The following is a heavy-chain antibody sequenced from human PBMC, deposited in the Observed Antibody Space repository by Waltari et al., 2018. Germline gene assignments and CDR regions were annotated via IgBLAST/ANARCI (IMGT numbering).Heavy chain of an antibody. CDR3: ARAYSSSWYGAGFDY. V-gene: IGHV4-59*01. Sequence: QVQLQESGPGLVKPSETLSLTCPVSGGSISSYSWSWIRQPPGKGLEWIGYIYYSGSTNYNPSLKSRVTISVDTSKNQFSLKLSSVTAADTAVYYCARAYSSSWYGAGFDYWGQGTLVTVSS. D-gene: IGHD6-13*01. CDR2: IYYSGST. CDR1: GGSISSYS. J-gene: IGHJ4*02.